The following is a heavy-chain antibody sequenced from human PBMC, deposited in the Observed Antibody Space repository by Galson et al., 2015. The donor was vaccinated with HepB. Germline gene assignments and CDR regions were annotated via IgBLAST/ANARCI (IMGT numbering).Heavy chain of an antibody. V-gene: IGHV1-2*02. D-gene: IGHD2-2*01. Sequence: SVKVSCKASGYTFTGYYMHWVRQAPGQGLEWMGWINPNSGGTNYAQKFQGRVTMTRDTSISTAYMELSRLRSDDTAVYYCARDEIVVVPAPSGYYGMDVWGQGTTVTVSS. CDR2: INPNSGGT. CDR3: ARDEIVVVPAPSGYYGMDV. CDR1: GYTFTGYY. J-gene: IGHJ6*02.